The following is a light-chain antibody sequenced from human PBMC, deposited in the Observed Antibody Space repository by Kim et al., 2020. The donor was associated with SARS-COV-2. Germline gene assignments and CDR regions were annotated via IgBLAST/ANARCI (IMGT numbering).Light chain of an antibody. CDR1: QGIASW. J-gene: IGKJ5*01. Sequence: DVQMTQSPPSVSASVGDTVTITCRASQGIASWLAWYQQKPGKAPQLLIYAASALQNGVPSRFSGSGSGREFTLTISSLQPEDVATYFCQQSNNLPITFGQGTRLEIK. CDR3: QQSNNLPIT. CDR2: AAS. V-gene: IGKV1-12*01.